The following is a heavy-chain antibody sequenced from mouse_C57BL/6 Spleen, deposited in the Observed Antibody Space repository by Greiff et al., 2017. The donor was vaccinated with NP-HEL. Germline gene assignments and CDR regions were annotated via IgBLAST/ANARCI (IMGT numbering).Heavy chain of an antibody. J-gene: IGHJ3*01. CDR2: IHPNSGSN. D-gene: IGHD4-1*02. CDR3: ASNWDEFAY. V-gene: IGHV1-64*01. CDR1: GYTFTSYW. Sequence: QVQLQQPGAELVKPGASVKLSCKASGYTFTSYWMHWVKQRPGQGLEWIGMIHPNSGSNNYNEKFKSKATLTVDKSSSTAYMQLSSLTSEDSAVYYCASNWDEFAYWGQGTLVTVSA.